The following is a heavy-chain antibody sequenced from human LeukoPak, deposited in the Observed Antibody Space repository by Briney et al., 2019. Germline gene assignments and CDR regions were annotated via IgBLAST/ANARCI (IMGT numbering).Heavy chain of an antibody. CDR1: GGSFSGYY. Sequence: PSQTLSLTCAVYGGSFSGYYWTWIRQSPGKGLEWIGEINHGVGTNYNPSLKSRVTIAEDTSKNQFSLKLTSVTAVDTAVYYCARGTQFYYYYSYMDVWGKGTTVTVSS. CDR3: ARGTQFYYYYSYMDV. CDR2: INHGVGT. J-gene: IGHJ6*03. V-gene: IGHV4-34*01.